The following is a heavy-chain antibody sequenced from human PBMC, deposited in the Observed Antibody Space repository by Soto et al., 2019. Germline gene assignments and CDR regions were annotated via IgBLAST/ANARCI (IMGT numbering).Heavy chain of an antibody. CDR3: ARDLSSALDY. V-gene: IGHV4-31*03. CDR1: GGSITSGGYY. CDR2: LYYSGST. Sequence: QVQLQESGPGLVKPSQTLSLTCTVSGGSITSGGYYWSWIRQHPGKGLEWIGYLYYSGSTYHNPALESRVTVSVDTSKNQCSLKLSSVTAADTAVYYCARDLSSALDYWGQGTLVTVSS. D-gene: IGHD2-15*01. J-gene: IGHJ4*02.